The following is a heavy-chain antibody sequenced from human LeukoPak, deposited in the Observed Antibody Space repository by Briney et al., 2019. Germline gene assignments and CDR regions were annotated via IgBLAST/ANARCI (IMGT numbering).Heavy chain of an antibody. V-gene: IGHV3-21*01. CDR1: GFTFSSYS. CDR3: ARDQHYDILTGYRY. J-gene: IGHJ4*02. Sequence: GGSLRLSCAASGFTFSSYSMNWVRQAPGKGLEWVSSISSSSSYIYYADSVKGRFTISRDNAKNSLYLQVNSLRAEDTAVYYCARDQHYDILTGYRYWGQGTLVTVSS. CDR2: ISSSSSYI. D-gene: IGHD3-9*01.